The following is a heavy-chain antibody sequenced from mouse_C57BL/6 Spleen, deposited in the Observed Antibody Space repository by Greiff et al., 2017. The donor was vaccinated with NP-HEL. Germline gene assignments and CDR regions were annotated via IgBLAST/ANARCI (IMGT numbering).Heavy chain of an antibody. CDR3: ASGDYYPYYYAMDY. J-gene: IGHJ4*01. D-gene: IGHD1-1*01. CDR1: GYTFTDYN. CDR2: INPNNGGT. V-gene: IGHV1-22*01. Sequence: EVQLVESGPELVKPGASVKMSCKASGYTFTDYNMHWVKQSHGKSLEWIGYINPNNGGTSYNQKFKGKATLTVNKSSSTAYMELRSLTSEDSAVYYCASGDYYPYYYAMDYWGQGTSVTVSS.